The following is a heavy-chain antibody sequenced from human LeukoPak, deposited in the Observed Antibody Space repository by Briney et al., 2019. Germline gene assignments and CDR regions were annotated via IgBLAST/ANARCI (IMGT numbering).Heavy chain of an antibody. J-gene: IGHJ4*02. V-gene: IGHV3-23*01. CDR2: ISGSGGST. Sequence: GGSLRLSCAASGFTFSSYAMGWVRQAPGKGLEWVSAISGSGGSTYYADSVKGRFTISRDNSKNTLYLQMNSLRAEDTAVYYCAKDYQQQLGLSFDYWGQGTLVTVSS. CDR3: AKDYQQQLGLSFDY. CDR1: GFTFSSYA. D-gene: IGHD6-13*01.